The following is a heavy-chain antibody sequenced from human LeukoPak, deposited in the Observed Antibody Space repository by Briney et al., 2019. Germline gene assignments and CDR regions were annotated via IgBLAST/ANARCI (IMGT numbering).Heavy chain of an antibody. J-gene: IGHJ4*02. CDR2: ISSSSSTI. V-gene: IGHV3-48*04. CDR3: ARDYYYDSSGYCGY. D-gene: IGHD3-22*01. Sequence: GGSLRLSCAASGFTFSSYSMNWVRQAPGKGLEWVSYISSSSSTIYYADSVKGRFTISRDNAKNSLYLQMNSLRAEDTGVYYCARDYYYDSSGYCGYWGQGTLVTVSS. CDR1: GFTFSSYS.